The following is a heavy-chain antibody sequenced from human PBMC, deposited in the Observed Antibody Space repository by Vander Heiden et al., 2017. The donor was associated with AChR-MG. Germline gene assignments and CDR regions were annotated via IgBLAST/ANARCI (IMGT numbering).Heavy chain of an antibody. J-gene: IGHJ6*02. CDR3: ARDSV. Sequence: QVQLVQSGAEAKKPGSSAKVSCQASGGTFSSYASRWVRQAPGQGLGWRGGIIPIFGTANYAQKFQGRVTITADESTSTAYRELSSLRSEGTAVYYCARDSVWGQGTTVTVSS. CDR2: IIPIFGTA. CDR1: GGTFSSYA. V-gene: IGHV1-69*01.